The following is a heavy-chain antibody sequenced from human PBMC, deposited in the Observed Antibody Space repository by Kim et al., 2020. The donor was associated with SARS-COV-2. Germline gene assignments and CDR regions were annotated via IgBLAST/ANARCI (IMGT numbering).Heavy chain of an antibody. Sequence: SPEVQGRVTITRATSANTAYMELSSLRSEDTAVYYCAREDGYYYYGMDVWGQGTTVTVSS. V-gene: IGHV1-3*01. CDR3: AREDGYYYYGMDV. J-gene: IGHJ6*02.